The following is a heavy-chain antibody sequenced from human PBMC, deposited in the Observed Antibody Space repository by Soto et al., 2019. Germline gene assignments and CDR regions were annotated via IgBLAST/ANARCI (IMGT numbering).Heavy chain of an antibody. J-gene: IGHJ3*02. CDR1: GFTFSSYA. CDR2: ISGSGGST. CDR3: AKAPPGWVAFDI. Sequence: PGESLKISCAASGFTFSSYAMSWVRQAPGKGLEWVSAISGSGGSTYYADSVKGRFTISRDNSKNTLYLQMNSLRAEDTAVYYCAKAPPGWVAFDIWGQGTMVTVSS. V-gene: IGHV3-23*01.